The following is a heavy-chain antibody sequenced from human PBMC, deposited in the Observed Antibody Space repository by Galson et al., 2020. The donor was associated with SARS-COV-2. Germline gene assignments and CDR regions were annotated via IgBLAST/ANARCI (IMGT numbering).Heavy chain of an antibody. CDR3: ARDLDDSRGEDYFDY. CDR1: GFTFSSYA. D-gene: IGHD3-22*01. Sequence: GESLNISCAASGFTFSSYAMHWGRQAPDKGLGWVAVISYDGSNKYYADSVKGRFTISRDNSKNTLYLQMNSLRAEDTAVYYCARDLDDSRGEDYFDYWGQGTLVTVSS. V-gene: IGHV3-30*04. CDR2: ISYDGSNK. J-gene: IGHJ4*02.